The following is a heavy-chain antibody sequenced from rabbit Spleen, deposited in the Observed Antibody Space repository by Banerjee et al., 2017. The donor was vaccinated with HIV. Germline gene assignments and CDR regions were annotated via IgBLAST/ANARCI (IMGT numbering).Heavy chain of an antibody. J-gene: IGHJ6*01. CDR1: GVSFITNAY. CDR3: ARDTGSSFSSYGMDL. CDR2: IESGSSGFT. D-gene: IGHD8-1*01. Sequence: QSLEESGGDLVNPGASLTLTSTASGVSFITNAYMSWARQAPGKGLEWIACIESGSSGFTYLASWAKGRHTISKTSSTTVTLQMTSLTAADTATYFCARDTGSSFSSYGMDLWGQGTLVTVS. V-gene: IGHV1S40*01.